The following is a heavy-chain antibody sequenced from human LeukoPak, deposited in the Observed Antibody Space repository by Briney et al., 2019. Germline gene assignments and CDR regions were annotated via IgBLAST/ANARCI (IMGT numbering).Heavy chain of an antibody. Sequence: PSETLSLTCTVYGGSISSYYWSWIRQPPGKGLEWTGYIYYSGRTNYNPSLKSRVTISVDTSKNQFSLKLSSVTAADTAVYYCARGPNRYYFDYWGQGTLVTVSS. J-gene: IGHJ4*02. V-gene: IGHV4-59*01. D-gene: IGHD2/OR15-2a*01. CDR3: ARGPNRYYFDY. CDR2: IYYSGRT. CDR1: GGSISSYY.